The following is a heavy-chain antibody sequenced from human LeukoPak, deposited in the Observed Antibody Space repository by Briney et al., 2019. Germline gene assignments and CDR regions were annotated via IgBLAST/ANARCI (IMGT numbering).Heavy chain of an antibody. V-gene: IGHV3-48*01. CDR2: ISSSSSTI. D-gene: IGHD3-22*01. CDR1: GFTFSSYS. J-gene: IGHJ4*02. CDR3: ARDYPYYDSSGSLGYFDY. Sequence: GGFLRLSCAASGFTFSSYSMNWVRQAPGKGLEWVSYISSSSSTIYYADSVKGRFTISRDNAKNSLYLQMNSLRAEDTAVYYCARDYPYYDSSGSLGYFDYWGQGTLVTASS.